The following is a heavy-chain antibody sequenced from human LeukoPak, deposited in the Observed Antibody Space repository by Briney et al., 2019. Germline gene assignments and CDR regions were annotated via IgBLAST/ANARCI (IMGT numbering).Heavy chain of an antibody. CDR2: IWHDGSNK. J-gene: IGHJ4*02. CDR3: ARDGGGYSVDS. CDR1: GFTFSRSG. V-gene: IGHV3-33*01. Sequence: PGGSLRLSCAASGFTFSRSGMHWARQAPGKGLEWVAVIWHDGSNKYYTDSVKGRFTISRDNSRNTLYLQMNSLRVEDTAVYYCARDGGGYSVDSWGQGALVTVSS. D-gene: IGHD1-26*01.